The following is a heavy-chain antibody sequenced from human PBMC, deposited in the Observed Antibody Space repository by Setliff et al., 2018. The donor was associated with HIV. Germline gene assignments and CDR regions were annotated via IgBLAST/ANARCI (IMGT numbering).Heavy chain of an antibody. CDR3: AKDYGDINWYFDL. V-gene: IGHV3-23*01. CDR1: GFTFSSYA. Sequence: GGSLRLSCASSGFTFSSYAMTWVRQAPGKGLECVGVISGSGGDTYYADSVKGRFVISREKSKSTLYLQMNSLRAEDTAVYYCAKDYGDINWYFDLWGRGTLVTVSS. J-gene: IGHJ2*01. CDR2: ISGSGGDT. D-gene: IGHD4-17*01.